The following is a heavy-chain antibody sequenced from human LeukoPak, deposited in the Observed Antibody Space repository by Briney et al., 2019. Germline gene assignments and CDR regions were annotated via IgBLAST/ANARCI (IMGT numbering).Heavy chain of an antibody. CDR3: ARGVYIATAQYAY. Sequence: SETLSLTCTVSGGSISSYYWSWIRQPPGKGLEWIGYIYCSGTTNYNPSLKSRVTISVDTSKNQFSLKLSSVTAADTAVYYCARGVYIATAQYAYWGQGTLVTVSS. CDR2: IYCSGTT. D-gene: IGHD6-13*01. CDR1: GGSISSYY. J-gene: IGHJ4*02. V-gene: IGHV4-59*01.